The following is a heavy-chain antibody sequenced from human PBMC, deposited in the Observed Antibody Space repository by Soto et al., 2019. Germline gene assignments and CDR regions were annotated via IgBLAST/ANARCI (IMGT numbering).Heavy chain of an antibody. D-gene: IGHD2-21*02. CDR1: GGTFSSYA. V-gene: IGHV1-69*13. J-gene: IGHJ4*02. CDR2: IIPIFGTA. CDR3: ARAYCGGDCYSTYLYSIDY. Sequence: AASVKVSCKASGGTFSSYAISWVRQAPGQGLEWMGGIIPIFGTANYAQKFQGRVTITADESTSTAYMELSSLRSEDTAVYYCARAYCGGDCYSTYLYSIDYWGQGTLVTVSS.